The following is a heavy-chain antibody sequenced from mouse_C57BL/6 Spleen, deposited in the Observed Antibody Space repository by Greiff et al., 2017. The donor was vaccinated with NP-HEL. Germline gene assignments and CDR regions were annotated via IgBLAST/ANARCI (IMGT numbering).Heavy chain of an antibody. D-gene: IGHD1-1*01. CDR1: GYTFTGYW. Sequence: QVQLKQSGAELMKPGASVKLSCKATGYTFTGYWIEWVKQRPGHGLEWIGEILPGSGSTNYNEKFKGKATFTAVTSSNTAYMQLSSLTTEDSAIYYGASPYYYGSSYRYFDVWGTGTTVTVSS. J-gene: IGHJ1*03. V-gene: IGHV1-9*01. CDR2: ILPGSGST. CDR3: ASPYYYGSSYRYFDV.